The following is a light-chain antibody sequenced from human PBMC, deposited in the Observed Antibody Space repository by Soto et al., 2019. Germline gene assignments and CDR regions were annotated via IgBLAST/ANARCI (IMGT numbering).Light chain of an antibody. CDR1: QSISSW. J-gene: IGKJ1*01. CDR3: QHYNSYSEA. Sequence: DIQMTQSPSTLSASIGDRVTITCRASQSISSWLAWYQQKPCKAPKLLIYKASSLETGVPSRFSGSGSGTEFTLTISSLQPDDFATYYCQHYNSYSEAFGQGTKVDI. CDR2: KAS. V-gene: IGKV1-5*03.